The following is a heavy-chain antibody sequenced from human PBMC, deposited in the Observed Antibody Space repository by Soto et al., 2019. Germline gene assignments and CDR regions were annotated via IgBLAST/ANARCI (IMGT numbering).Heavy chain of an antibody. CDR2: LIPIFGTA. CDR1: GGTFSSYA. D-gene: IGHD5-12*01. J-gene: IGHJ4*02. CDR3: ARDALEMATIGYFDY. V-gene: IGHV1-69*12. Sequence: QVQLVQSGAEVKKPGSSVKVSCKASGGTFSSYAISWVRQAPGQGLEWMGGLIPIFGTANYAQKFQGRVTITADESTSPAYMELSSLRSEDTAVYYCARDALEMATIGYFDYWGQGTLVTVSS.